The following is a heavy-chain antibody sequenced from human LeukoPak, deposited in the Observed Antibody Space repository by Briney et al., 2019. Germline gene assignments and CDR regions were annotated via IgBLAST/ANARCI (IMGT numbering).Heavy chain of an antibody. CDR3: ASRSSFMVRGVINY. Sequence: SETLSLTCTVSGGSISSYYWSWIRQPAGKGLEWIGRIYTSESTNYNPSLKSRVTMSVDTSKNQFSLKLSSVTAADTAVYYCASRSSFMVRGVINYWGQGTLVTVSS. V-gene: IGHV4-4*07. CDR2: IYTSEST. CDR1: GGSISSYY. D-gene: IGHD3-10*01. J-gene: IGHJ4*02.